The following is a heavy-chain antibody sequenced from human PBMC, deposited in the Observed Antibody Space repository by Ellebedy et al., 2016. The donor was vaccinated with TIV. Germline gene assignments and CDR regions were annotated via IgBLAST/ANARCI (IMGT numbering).Heavy chain of an antibody. Sequence: MPGGSLRLSCTVSADSISGSNCYWGWIRQPPGKGLEWIGNINYSGVTYYNPSLKSRVTISVDTSKNQFSLRLSSVTAADTAVYYCARVETVDTFHYDSWGQGTLVTVSS. CDR1: ADSISGSNCY. J-gene: IGHJ4*02. V-gene: IGHV4-39*07. CDR2: INYSGVT. CDR3: ARVETVDTFHYDS. D-gene: IGHD2/OR15-2a*01.